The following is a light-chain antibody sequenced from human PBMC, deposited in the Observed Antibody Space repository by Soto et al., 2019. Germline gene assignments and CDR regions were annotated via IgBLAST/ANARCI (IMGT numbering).Light chain of an antibody. J-gene: IGKJ5*01. CDR3: HQTFAVPFT. Sequence: DIQMTQSPSSLSASVGDRVTISCRASQSISSYLNWYQQKLGEAPKVLIHAASSLQSGVPSRFNGSGSGTDFPLPITTLLPDDSLIYYCHQTFAVPFTFGHGTRLEIK. CDR2: AAS. V-gene: IGKV1-39*01. CDR1: QSISSY.